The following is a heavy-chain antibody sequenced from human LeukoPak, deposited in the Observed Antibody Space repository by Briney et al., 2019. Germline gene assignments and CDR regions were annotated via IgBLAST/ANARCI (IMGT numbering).Heavy chain of an antibody. CDR3: ARGPTMIVVVTPFDY. CDR2: INPDSGDT. J-gene: IGHJ4*02. D-gene: IGHD3-22*01. CDR1: GYTFPGYY. Sequence: ASVKVSCKASGYTFPGYYIHWVRQAPGQGLEWMGWINPDSGDTNYAQKFQGRVTMTRDTSISTAYMELSRLRSDDTAVYYCARGPTMIVVVTPFDYWGQGTLVTVSS. V-gene: IGHV1-2*02.